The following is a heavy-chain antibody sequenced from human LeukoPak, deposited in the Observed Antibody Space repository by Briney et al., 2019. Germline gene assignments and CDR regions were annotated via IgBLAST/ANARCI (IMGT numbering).Heavy chain of an antibody. Sequence: SETLSLTCTVSGGSTSSGSYFWNWIRQPAGKGLEWIGRIYTSGSTNYNPSLKSRVTISVDTSKNQFSLNLSSVTAADTAVYYCARRAIDYGGNSADLWGRGTLVTVSS. CDR2: IYTSGST. J-gene: IGHJ2*01. CDR3: ARRAIDYGGNSADL. V-gene: IGHV4-61*02. CDR1: GGSTSSGSYF. D-gene: IGHD4-23*01.